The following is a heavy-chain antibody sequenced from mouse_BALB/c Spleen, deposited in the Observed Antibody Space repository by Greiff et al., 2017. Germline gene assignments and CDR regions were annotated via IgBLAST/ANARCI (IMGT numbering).Heavy chain of an antibody. CDR3: ARGRPFDY. D-gene: IGHD1-2*01. V-gene: IGHV3-2*02. J-gene: IGHJ2*01. Sequence: EVQGVESGPGLVKPSQSLSLTCTVTGYSITSDYAWNWIRQFPGNKLEWMGYISYSGSTSYNPSLKSRISITRDTSKNQFFLQLNSVTTEDTATYYCARGRPFDYWGQGTTLTVSS. CDR2: ISYSGST. CDR1: GYSITSDYA.